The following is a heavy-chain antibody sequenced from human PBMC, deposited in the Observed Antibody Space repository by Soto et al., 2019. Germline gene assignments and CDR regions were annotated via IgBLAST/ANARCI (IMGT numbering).Heavy chain of an antibody. J-gene: IGHJ6*02. CDR1: NGSISGFY. Sequence: SETLSLTCSVSNGSISGFYWTWIPQPPGKILEWIGYIHYSGRTDYSPSLTSRATMSVDTSKNQFSLNLKSITAADTAVYYCARGGVGAWGYYYYYGMDVWGQGTTVTVSS. CDR2: IHYSGRT. V-gene: IGHV4-59*12. D-gene: IGHD1-26*01. CDR3: ARGGVGAWGYYYYYGMDV.